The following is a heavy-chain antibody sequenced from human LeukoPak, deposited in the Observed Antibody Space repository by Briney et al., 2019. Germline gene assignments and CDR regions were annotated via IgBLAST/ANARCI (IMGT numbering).Heavy chain of an antibody. J-gene: IGHJ5*02. D-gene: IGHD1-1*01. CDR3: ARAGRRRGTASFLGTEDWFDP. CDR1: GYTFTGYY. CDR2: INPNSGGT. V-gene: IGHV1-2*02. Sequence: GASVKVSCKASGYTFTGYYMHWVRQAPGQGLEWMGWINPNSGGTNYAQKFQGRVTMTWDTSIGTAYMELSRLGSDDTAVYHCARAGRRRGTASFLGTEDWFDPWGQGTLVTVSS.